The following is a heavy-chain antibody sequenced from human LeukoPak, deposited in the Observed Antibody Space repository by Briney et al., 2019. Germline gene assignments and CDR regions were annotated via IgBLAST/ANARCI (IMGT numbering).Heavy chain of an antibody. J-gene: IGHJ5*02. V-gene: IGHV4-34*01. CDR1: GGSFSGYY. Sequence: TSETLSLTCAVYGGSFSGYYWSWIRQPPGKGLEWIGEINHSGSTNYNPSLKSRVTISVDTSKNQFSLKLSSVTAADTAVYYCARHGYSSGSLAWFDPWGQGTQVTVSS. CDR3: ARHGYSSGSLAWFDP. D-gene: IGHD6-19*01. CDR2: INHSGST.